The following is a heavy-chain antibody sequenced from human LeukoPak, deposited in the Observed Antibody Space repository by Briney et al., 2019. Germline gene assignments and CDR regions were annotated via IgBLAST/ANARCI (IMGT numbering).Heavy chain of an antibody. CDR1: GFTFSSYA. J-gene: IGHJ3*02. CDR2: ISYDGGNK. CDR3: AKDLITNPVRGVRFFDAFDI. V-gene: IGHV3-30*04. D-gene: IGHD3-22*01. Sequence: PWGSLRLSCAASGFTFSSYAMHWVRQAPGKGLEWVAVISYDGGNKYYADSVKGRFTISRDNSKNTLYLQMNSLRAEDTAVYYCAKDLITNPVRGVRFFDAFDIWGQGTMVTVSS.